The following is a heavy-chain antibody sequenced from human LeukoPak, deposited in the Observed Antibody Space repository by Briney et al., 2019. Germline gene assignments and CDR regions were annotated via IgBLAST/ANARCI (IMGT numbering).Heavy chain of an antibody. Sequence: SETLSLTCAVSDGSISSGDYSWSWIRQPPGKGLEWIGYIYYTGSTNYNPSLKSRVTISVDTSKNQFSLKLSSVSAADTAVYYCARVVVAAGSNWFDSWGQGTLVTVSS. CDR3: ARVVVAAGSNWFDS. J-gene: IGHJ5*01. D-gene: IGHD2-15*01. CDR1: DGSISSGDYS. CDR2: IYYTGST. V-gene: IGHV4-61*08.